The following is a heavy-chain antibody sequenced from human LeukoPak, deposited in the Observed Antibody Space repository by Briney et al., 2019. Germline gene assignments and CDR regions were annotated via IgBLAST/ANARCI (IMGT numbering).Heavy chain of an antibody. J-gene: IGHJ4*02. CDR2: ISNDGSEK. CDR3: AKEGRYGEYLHY. CDR1: GFAFSNYG. D-gene: IGHD4/OR15-4a*01. Sequence: PGRSLRLSCAASGFAFSNYGIYWVRQAPGKGLEWVTVISNDGSEKYSADSVKGRFSISRDNSKNTVYLQMDSLRPDDTAMYYCAKEGRYGEYLHYWGQGTLVTVSS. V-gene: IGHV3-30*18.